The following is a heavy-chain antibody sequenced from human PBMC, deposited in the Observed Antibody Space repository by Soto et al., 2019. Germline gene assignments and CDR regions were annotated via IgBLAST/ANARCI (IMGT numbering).Heavy chain of an antibody. J-gene: IGHJ5*02. Sequence: QVQLQESGPGLVKPSQTLSLTCTVSGGSISSGDYYWSWIRQPPGKGLEWIGYIYYSGSTYYNPSLKRRVTISVDTSKNQFSLKLSSVTTADTAVYYCARWDSNYVWGGFDPWGQGTLVTVSS. D-gene: IGHD3-16*01. V-gene: IGHV4-30-4*01. CDR2: IYYSGST. CDR1: GGSISSGDYY. CDR3: ARWDSNYVWGGFDP.